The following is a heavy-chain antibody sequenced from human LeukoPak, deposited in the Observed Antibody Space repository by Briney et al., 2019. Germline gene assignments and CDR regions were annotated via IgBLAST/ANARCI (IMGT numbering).Heavy chain of an antibody. CDR3: AKLYYDILTGYPYYFDY. V-gene: IGHV3-23*01. J-gene: IGHJ4*02. Sequence: VRQAPGKGLEWVSTFSGSGDNTYYADSVKGRFTISRDNSKNTLYLQMNSLRAEDTAIYYCAKLYYDILTGYPYYFDYWGQGTLVTVSS. D-gene: IGHD3-9*01. CDR2: FSGSGDNT.